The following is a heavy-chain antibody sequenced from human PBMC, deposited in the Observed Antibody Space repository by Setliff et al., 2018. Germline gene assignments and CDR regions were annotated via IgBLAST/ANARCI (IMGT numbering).Heavy chain of an antibody. CDR3: ASDPFRNYDAAQVWFDP. CDR1: GGTFTNYG. V-gene: IGHV1-18*01. Sequence: ASVKVSCKASGGTFTNYGVSWVRQAPGQGLEWMGGTILLFGTTDYAQTLQGRVTMTTDTSTSTAYMELRSLRSDDTAVYYCASDPFRNYDAAQVWFDPWGQGTLVTVSS. D-gene: IGHD3-22*01. J-gene: IGHJ5*02. CDR2: TILLFGTT.